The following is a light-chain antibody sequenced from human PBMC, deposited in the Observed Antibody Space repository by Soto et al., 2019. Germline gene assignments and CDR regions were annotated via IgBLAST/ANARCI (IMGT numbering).Light chain of an antibody. V-gene: IGLV2-18*02. J-gene: IGLJ1*01. CDR2: DVS. CDR1: RRDVGSCNR. Sequence: QSVVTPPPPLSGSPGPSVTISFTGTRRDVGSCNRVSWYQQPPGTAPKLMIYDVSNRPSGVPDRFSGSKSGNTASLTISGLQAEDEADYYCSSYTSSITYVFGTGTKVTVL. CDR3: SSYTSSITYV.